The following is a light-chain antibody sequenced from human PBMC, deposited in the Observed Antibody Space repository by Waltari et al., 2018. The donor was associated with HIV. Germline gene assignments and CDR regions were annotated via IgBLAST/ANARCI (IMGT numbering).Light chain of an antibody. CDR2: EVT. V-gene: IGLV2-14*01. CDR3: SSYTSSSTQV. Sequence: QSALTQPASVSGSPGQSLTISCTGTSSDVGGYNYVFWYQPHPGKAPKRMIYEVTNRPSGVSNRFSGSKAGNTASLTISGLQAEDEADYYCSSYTSSSTQVFGTGTKVTVL. CDR1: SSDVGGYNY. J-gene: IGLJ1*01.